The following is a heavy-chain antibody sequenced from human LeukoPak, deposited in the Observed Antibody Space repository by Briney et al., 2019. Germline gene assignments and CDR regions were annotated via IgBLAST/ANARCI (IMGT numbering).Heavy chain of an antibody. CDR1: GFTFSSYA. J-gene: IGHJ6*03. CDR2: ISGSGGST. D-gene: IGHD3-3*01. CDR3: ARRWSCYSALYYYYYMDV. V-gene: IGHV3-23*01. Sequence: GGPLRLSCAASGFTFSSYAMSWVRQAPGKGREWVSAISGSGGSTYYADSVKGRFTISRDNSKNTLYLQMNSLRAEDTAVYYCARRWSCYSALYYYYYMDVWGKGTTVTVS.